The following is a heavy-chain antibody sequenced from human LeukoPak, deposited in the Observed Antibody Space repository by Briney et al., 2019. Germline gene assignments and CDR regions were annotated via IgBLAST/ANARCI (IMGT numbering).Heavy chain of an antibody. CDR2: IIPIFGTA. J-gene: IGHJ6*02. CDR1: GGTFSSYA. Sequence: SVKVSCKASGGTFSSYAISWVRQAPGQGLEWMGGIIPIFGTANYAQKFQGRVTITADESTSTAYMELSSLRSEDTAVYYCARDRKGSDKYYYGMDVWGQGTTVTVSS. V-gene: IGHV1-69*13. CDR3: ARDRKGSDKYYYGMDV.